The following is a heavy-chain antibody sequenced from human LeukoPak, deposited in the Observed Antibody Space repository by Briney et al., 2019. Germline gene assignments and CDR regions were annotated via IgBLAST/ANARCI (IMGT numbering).Heavy chain of an antibody. V-gene: IGHV3-23*01. CDR2: ISGSGGST. CDR1: GFTFSSYG. J-gene: IGHJ1*01. CDR3: AKPDVGLLWFGELLPFQH. Sequence: GGSLRLSCAASGFTFSSYGMSWVRQAPGKGLEWVSAISGSGGSTYYADSVKGRFTISRDNSKNTLYLQMNSLRAEDTAVYYCAKPDVGLLWFGELLPFQHWGQGILVTVSS. D-gene: IGHD3-10*01.